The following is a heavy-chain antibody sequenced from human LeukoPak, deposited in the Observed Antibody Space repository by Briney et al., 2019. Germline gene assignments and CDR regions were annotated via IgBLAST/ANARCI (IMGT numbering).Heavy chain of an antibody. J-gene: IGHJ3*02. D-gene: IGHD2-21*02. CDR2: ISYDGSNK. CDR3: ARGRLLGVTAFDI. V-gene: IGHV3-30*07. Sequence: PGGSLRLSCAASGFTFSSYAMHWVRQAPGKGLEWVAVISYDGSNKYYADSVKGRFTISRDNSKNTLYLQMNSLRAEDTAVYYCARGRLLGVTAFDIWGQGTMVTVSS. CDR1: GFTFSSYA.